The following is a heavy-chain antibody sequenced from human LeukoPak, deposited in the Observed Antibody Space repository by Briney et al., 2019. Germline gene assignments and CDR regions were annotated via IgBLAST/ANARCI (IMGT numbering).Heavy chain of an antibody. CDR3: ARQTGSGLFILP. J-gene: IGHJ4*02. CDR1: GGSISSSSYY. CDR2: VYYSGTT. D-gene: IGHD3/OR15-3a*01. V-gene: IGHV4-39*01. Sequence: SETLSLTCTVSGGSISSSSYYWGWIRQPPGKGLEWIGSVYYSGTTYYNASLKSQVSISIDTSKNQFSLRLTSVTAADTAVYYCARQTGSGLFILPGGQGTLVTVSS.